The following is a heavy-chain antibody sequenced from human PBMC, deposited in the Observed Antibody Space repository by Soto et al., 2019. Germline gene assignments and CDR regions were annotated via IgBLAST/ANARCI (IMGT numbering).Heavy chain of an antibody. J-gene: IGHJ5*02. CDR1: GYTFTSYG. CDR3: ARDYRFRVLFDP. D-gene: IGHD3-10*01. Sequence: QVQLVQSGAEVKKPGASVKVSCKASGYTFTSYGISWVRQAPGQGLEWTGWISAYNVNTNYAQKLQGRLTMTTDTATRTAYMGPRSPRSDETPVYYWARDYRFRVLFDPWGQVTLVTVSS. CDR2: ISAYNVNT. V-gene: IGHV1-18*01.